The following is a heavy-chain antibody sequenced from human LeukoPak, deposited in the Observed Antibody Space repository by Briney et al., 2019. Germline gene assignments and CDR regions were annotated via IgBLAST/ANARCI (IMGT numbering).Heavy chain of an antibody. CDR1: GFTFSSYG. Sequence: GGSLRLSCAASGFTFSSYGMHWVRQAPGKGREWVGRIKLKTDGDTTDYAAPVKGRFTISRDDSQSTLYLQMNSLTTEDTAVYYWGRDPPGREWGQGTLVTVSS. J-gene: IGHJ4*02. V-gene: IGHV3-15*01. CDR3: GRDPPGRE. CDR2: IKLKTDGDTT.